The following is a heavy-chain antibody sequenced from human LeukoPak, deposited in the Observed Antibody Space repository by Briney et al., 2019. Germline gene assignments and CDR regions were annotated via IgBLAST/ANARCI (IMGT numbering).Heavy chain of an antibody. CDR2: IYPDDSDT. Sequence: GESLKISCKGSGHSFTNYWIAWVRQMPGRGLEWMGIIYPDDSDTRYSPSFQGQVTISADKSISTAYLQWSSLKASDTAMYYCAMVAATAGYAFDIWGQGTMVTVSS. J-gene: IGHJ3*02. CDR3: AMVAATAGYAFDI. CDR1: GHSFTNYW. V-gene: IGHV5-51*01. D-gene: IGHD2-15*01.